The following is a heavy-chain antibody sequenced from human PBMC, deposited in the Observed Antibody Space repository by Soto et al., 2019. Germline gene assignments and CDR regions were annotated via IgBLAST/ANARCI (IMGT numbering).Heavy chain of an antibody. D-gene: IGHD3-3*01. J-gene: IGHJ3*02. V-gene: IGHV5-10-1*01. CDR2: IDPSDSYT. CDR1: GYSFTSYW. CDR3: AMAYYDFWSGYYTAPDAFDI. Sequence: GESLEIFCKGSGYSFTSYWISWVRQMPGKGLEWMGRIDPSDSYTNYSPSFQGHVTISADKSISTAYLQWSSLKASDTAMYYCAMAYYDFWSGYYTAPDAFDIWGQGTMVTVSS.